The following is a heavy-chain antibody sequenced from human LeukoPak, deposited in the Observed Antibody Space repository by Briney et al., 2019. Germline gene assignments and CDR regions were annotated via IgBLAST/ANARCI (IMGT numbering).Heavy chain of an antibody. CDR2: ISYDGSNK. D-gene: IGHD1-26*01. V-gene: IGHV3-30-3*01. J-gene: IGHJ4*02. CDR1: GFTFSSYA. CDR3: ARDISSGSYHFDY. Sequence: GGSLRLSCAASGFTFSSYAMHWVRQAPGKGLEWVAVISYDGSNKYYADSVKGRFTISRDNSKNTLYLQMNSLRAEDTAVYYCARDISSGSYHFDYWGQGTLVTVSS.